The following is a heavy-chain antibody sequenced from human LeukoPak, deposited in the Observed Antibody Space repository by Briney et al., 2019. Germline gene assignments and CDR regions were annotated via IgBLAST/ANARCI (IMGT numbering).Heavy chain of an antibody. CDR2: IYYSGST. CDR3: ARGKWDLESGEAFDI. V-gene: IGHV4-59*01. CDR1: GGSIRSYY. D-gene: IGHD1-26*01. J-gene: IGHJ3*02. Sequence: KSSETLSLTCTVSGGSIRSYYWSWIRQPPGKGLEWIGYIYYSGSTNYNPSLKSRVTISVDTSKNQFSLKLSSVTAADTAVYYCARGKWDLESGEAFDIWGQGTMVTVSS.